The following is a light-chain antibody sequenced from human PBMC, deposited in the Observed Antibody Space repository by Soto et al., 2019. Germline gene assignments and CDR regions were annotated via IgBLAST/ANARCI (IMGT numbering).Light chain of an antibody. V-gene: IGKV3-11*01. CDR2: DAS. J-gene: IGKJ2*01. CDR1: QSVSSY. Sequence: EIVLTQSPATLSLSPGESATLSCRASQSVSSYLAWYQQKPGQDPRLIIYDASNRSTGIPARFSGSGSGPDFTLTISSLEPEEFAVYYCQQRSNWPTFGQGTKLEIK. CDR3: QQRSNWPT.